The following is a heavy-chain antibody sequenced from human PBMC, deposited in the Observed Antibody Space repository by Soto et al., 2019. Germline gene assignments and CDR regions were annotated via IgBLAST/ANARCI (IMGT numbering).Heavy chain of an antibody. J-gene: IGHJ4*02. D-gene: IGHD6-19*01. Sequence: QVRLQESGPGLVKPSGTLSLTCAVSGGSISSTSWWSWVRQPPGKGLEWIGEIYHTGSTNYNPSLKSRVTISVDTSKNQFSLKLTSVTAADTAFYYCAREPNAYSTGWYPFDYWGQGTLVTVSS. V-gene: IGHV4-4*02. CDR3: AREPNAYSTGWYPFDY. CDR1: GGSISSTSW. CDR2: IYHTGST.